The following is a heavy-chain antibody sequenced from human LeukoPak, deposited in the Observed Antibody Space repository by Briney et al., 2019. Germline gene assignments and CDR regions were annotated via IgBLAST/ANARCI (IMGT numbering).Heavy chain of an antibody. D-gene: IGHD3-10*01. CDR1: GFTFRSYW. V-gene: IGHV3-7*01. CDR3: ARGGHRQKEF. Sequence: LTGGSLRLSCEASGFTFRSYWMTWVRQSPGKGLEWVAIIKPDGSDKFHVDSVKGRFTISRDNAKNSLYLQMSNLRAEGTAVYYCARGGHRQKEFWGQGTLVTVSS. J-gene: IGHJ4*02. CDR2: IKPDGSDK.